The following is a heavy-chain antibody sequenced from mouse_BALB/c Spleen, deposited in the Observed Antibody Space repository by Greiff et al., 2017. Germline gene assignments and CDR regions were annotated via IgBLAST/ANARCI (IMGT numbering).Heavy chain of an antibody. CDR2: ISYSGST. D-gene: IGHD3-2*01. CDR3: ARREGDSSGYFDY. J-gene: IGHJ2*01. Sequence: DVKLQESGPGLVKPSQSLSLTCTVTGYSITSDYAWNWIRQFPGNKLEWMGYISYSGSTSYNPSLKSRISITRDTSKNQFFLQLNSVTTEDTATYYCARREGDSSGYFDYWGQGTTLTVSS. V-gene: IGHV3-2*02. CDR1: GYSITSDYA.